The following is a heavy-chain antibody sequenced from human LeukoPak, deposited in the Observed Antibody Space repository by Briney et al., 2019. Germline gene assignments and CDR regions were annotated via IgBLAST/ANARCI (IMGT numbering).Heavy chain of an antibody. CDR1: GGSISSSSYY. D-gene: IGHD1-1*01. CDR3: ARGGALEWYFDL. CDR2: IYYSGST. Sequence: SETLSLTCTVSGGSISSSSYYWGWIRQPPGKGLEWIGSIYYSGSTYYNPSLKSRVTISVDTSKSQFSLKLSSVTAADTAVYYCARGGALEWYFDLWGRGTLVTVSS. J-gene: IGHJ2*01. V-gene: IGHV4-39*07.